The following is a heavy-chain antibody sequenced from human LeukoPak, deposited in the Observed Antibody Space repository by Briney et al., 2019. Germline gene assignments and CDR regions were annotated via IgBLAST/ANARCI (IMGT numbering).Heavy chain of an antibody. V-gene: IGHV3-23*01. CDR3: ARGELGYCSGGSCFMGSYYYYGMDV. CDR1: GFTFSSYA. J-gene: IGHJ6*02. D-gene: IGHD2-15*01. Sequence: PGGSLRLSCAASGFTFSSYAMSWVRQAPGKGLEWVSAISGSGGSTYYADSVKGRFTISRDNSKNTLYLQMNSLRAEDTAVYYCARGELGYCSGGSCFMGSYYYYGMDVWGQGTTVTVSS. CDR2: ISGSGGST.